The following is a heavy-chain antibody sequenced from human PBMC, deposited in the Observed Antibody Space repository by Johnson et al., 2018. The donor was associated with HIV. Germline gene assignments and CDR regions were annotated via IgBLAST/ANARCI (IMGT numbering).Heavy chain of an antibody. CDR1: GFTFSDYY. D-gene: IGHD3-22*01. CDR3: AKDIALSGYLDAFDI. Sequence: QMLLVESGGGLVQHGGSLRLSCAASGFTFSDYYMSWIRQAPGKGLEWVSYISSSGSTIYYADSVKGRFTISRDNAKNSLYLQMNSLRAEDTALYYCAKDIALSGYLDAFDIWGQGTLVSVSS. J-gene: IGHJ3*02. V-gene: IGHV3-11*01. CDR2: ISSSGSTI.